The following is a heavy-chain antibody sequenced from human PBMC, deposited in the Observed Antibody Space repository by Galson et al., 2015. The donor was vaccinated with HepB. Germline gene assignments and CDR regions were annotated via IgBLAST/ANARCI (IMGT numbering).Heavy chain of an antibody. V-gene: IGHV1-3*04. CDR1: GYTFTSYA. J-gene: IGHJ4*02. CDR2: INTGNGNT. D-gene: IGHD3-10*01. Sequence: SVKVSCKASGYTFTSYAMHWVRQAPGQRLEWMGWINTGNGNTKYSQKFQGRVTITRDTSASTAYMELSSLRSEDTAGYYCARDPHYYGSGSYYNPLFDYWGQGTLITVSS. CDR3: ARDPHYYGSGSYYNPLFDY.